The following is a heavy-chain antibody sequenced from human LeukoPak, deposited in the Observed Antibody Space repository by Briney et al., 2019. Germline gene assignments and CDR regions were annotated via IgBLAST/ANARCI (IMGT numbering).Heavy chain of an antibody. V-gene: IGHV4-59*08. CDR2: IYYSGST. CDR3: ASSGGYYSAPFDC. Sequence: SETLSLTCTVSGGSITNYYWSWIRQPPGKGLEWIGYIYYSGSTNYNPSLKSQISISVDTSKNQFFLKLSSVTAADTAVYYCASSGGYYSAPFDCWGQGTLVTVSS. J-gene: IGHJ4*02. D-gene: IGHD1-26*01. CDR1: GGSITNYY.